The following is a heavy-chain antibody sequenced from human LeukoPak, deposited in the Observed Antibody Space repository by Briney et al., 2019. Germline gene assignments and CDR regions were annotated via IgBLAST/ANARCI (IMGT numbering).Heavy chain of an antibody. CDR3: VRIYYSNAFDI. D-gene: IGHD4-11*01. V-gene: IGHV1-8*01. CDR2: MNPKTGNT. Sequence: ASVKVSCRASGYTFTNFDINWVRQATGQGLEWMGWMNPKTGNTGSAQKFQGRVTITGNTSISTAYMELSSLRSEDTAVYYCVRIYYSNAFDIWGQGTMVTVSS. CDR1: GYTFTNFD. J-gene: IGHJ3*02.